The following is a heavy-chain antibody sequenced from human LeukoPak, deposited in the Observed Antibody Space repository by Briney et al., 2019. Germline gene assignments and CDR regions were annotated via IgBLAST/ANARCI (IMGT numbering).Heavy chain of an antibody. CDR3: ARGRRYGELLFQASYYMDV. Sequence: SETLSLTCTVSGGSISSYYWSWIRQPPGKGLEWIGYIYYSGSTNYNPSLKSRVTISVDTSKNQFSLKLSSVTAADTAVYYCARGRRYGELLFQASYYMDVWGKGTTVTVSS. D-gene: IGHD3-10*01. V-gene: IGHV4-59*01. J-gene: IGHJ6*03. CDR1: GGSISSYY. CDR2: IYYSGST.